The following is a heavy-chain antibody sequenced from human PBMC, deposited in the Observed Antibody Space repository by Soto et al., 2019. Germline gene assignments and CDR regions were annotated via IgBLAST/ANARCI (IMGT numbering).Heavy chain of an antibody. CDR2: IIPIFGTA. J-gene: IGHJ6*02. CDR3: ARAGQQLIVYGMAV. CDR1: GGTFSSYA. V-gene: IGHV1-69*13. D-gene: IGHD6-13*01. Sequence: ASVKVSCKASGGTFSSYAISCVRQAPGQGLEWMGGIIPIFGTANYAQKFQGRVTITADESTSTAYMELGSLRSEDTAVYYCARAGQQLIVYGMAVWVQGTTVTVSS.